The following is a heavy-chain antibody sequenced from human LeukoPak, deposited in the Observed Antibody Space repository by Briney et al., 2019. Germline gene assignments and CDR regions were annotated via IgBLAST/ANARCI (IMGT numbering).Heavy chain of an antibody. CDR1: GFTLSSYA. Sequence: PGGSLRLSCAASGFTLSSYAMTWVRQAPGKGLEWVTGISGSGDDTYYADSVKGRFTVSRDNSKNTLYLQMNSLRVEDTAVYYCAKGDAAPVHLLPGHWGQGTLVTVSS. J-gene: IGHJ4*02. V-gene: IGHV3-23*01. D-gene: IGHD3-9*01. CDR3: AKGDAAPVHLLPGH. CDR2: ISGSGDDT.